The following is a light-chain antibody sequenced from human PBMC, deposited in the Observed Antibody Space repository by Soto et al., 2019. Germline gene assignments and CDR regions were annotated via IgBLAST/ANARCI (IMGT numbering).Light chain of an antibody. V-gene: IGLV2-23*01. CDR1: SSDVGRYNL. CDR2: EDT. Sequence: QSALTQPASVSGSPGQSITISCTGTSSDVGRYNLVSWYQQHPGKAPKLIIHEDTKRSSGLSNRFSGSKSGNTASPTISGLQAEDEADYYCCSYAGSSTYVFGTGTKVTVL. CDR3: CSYAGSSTYV. J-gene: IGLJ1*01.